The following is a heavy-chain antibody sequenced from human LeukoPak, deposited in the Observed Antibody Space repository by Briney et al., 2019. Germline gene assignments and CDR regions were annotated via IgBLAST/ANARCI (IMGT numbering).Heavy chain of an antibody. CDR3: ARDYYYYDSSGYYYIPYYFDY. CDR1: GYTFTGYC. Sequence: GASVKVSCKASGYTFTGYCMHWVRQAPGQGLEWMGRINPNSGGTNYAQKFQGRVTMTRDTSISTAYMELSRLRSDDTAVYYCARDYYYYDSSGYYYIPYYFDYWGQGALVTVSS. J-gene: IGHJ4*02. D-gene: IGHD3-22*01. CDR2: INPNSGGT. V-gene: IGHV1-2*06.